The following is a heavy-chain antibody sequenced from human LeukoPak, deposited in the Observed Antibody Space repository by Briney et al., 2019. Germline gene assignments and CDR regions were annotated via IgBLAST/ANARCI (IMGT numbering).Heavy chain of an antibody. D-gene: IGHD2-2*01. Sequence: GGSLRLPCAASGFTFSTYEMHWVRQAPGKGLEWVAVISHDGNDQYYADSVKGRFTISRDNSKNALYLQMNSLRLEDTAVYYCARDRDCSRTSCFNAFDVWGQGTMAIVSS. CDR1: GFTFSTYE. J-gene: IGHJ3*01. CDR3: ARDRDCSRTSCFNAFDV. V-gene: IGHV3-30*04. CDR2: ISHDGNDQ.